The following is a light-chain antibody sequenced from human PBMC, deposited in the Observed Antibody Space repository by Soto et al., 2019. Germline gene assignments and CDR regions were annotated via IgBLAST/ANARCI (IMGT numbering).Light chain of an antibody. V-gene: IGKV3-20*01. J-gene: IGKJ1*01. CDR3: QQYGSSPLT. CDR2: GAS. Sequence: EIVLTQSPGTLSLSPGDRAALSCRASQSVSGSSLAWYQQKPGQAPRLLIYGASSRATGIPDRFSGSGSGTDFSLIISRLEPEDFAVYYCQQYGSSPLTFGQGTKVEIK. CDR1: QSVSGSS.